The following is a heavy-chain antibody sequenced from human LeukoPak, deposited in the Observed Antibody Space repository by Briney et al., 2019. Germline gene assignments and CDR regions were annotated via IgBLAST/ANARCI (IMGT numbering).Heavy chain of an antibody. CDR2: IKRDGRT. Sequence: GGSLRLSCEASGFTFSRYWMHWVRQAPGKGLEWVARIKRDGRTNYAESVKGRFTISIDNAKNTVSLQMDRLRAEDTGVYYCARAPSEVGGYYPEYFRHWGQGTLVTVSS. J-gene: IGHJ1*01. V-gene: IGHV3-74*01. CDR3: ARAPSEVGGYYPEYFRH. CDR1: GFTFSRYW. D-gene: IGHD3-22*01.